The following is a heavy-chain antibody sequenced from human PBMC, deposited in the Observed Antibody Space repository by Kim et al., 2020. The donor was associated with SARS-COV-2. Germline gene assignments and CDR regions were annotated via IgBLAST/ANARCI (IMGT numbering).Heavy chain of an antibody. J-gene: IGHJ2*01. D-gene: IGHD3-22*01. CDR2: IRSKANSYAT. CDR1: GFTFRDSA. CDR3: TRRDSSERYFDL. V-gene: IGHV3-73*01. Sequence: GGSLRLSCAASGFTFRDSAMHWVRQASGKGLEWVGRIRSKANSYATEYGVSVKGRFTISRDDSRDTAYLQMNSLKTEDTAVYYCTRRDSSERYFDLWGRGTLVAVSS.